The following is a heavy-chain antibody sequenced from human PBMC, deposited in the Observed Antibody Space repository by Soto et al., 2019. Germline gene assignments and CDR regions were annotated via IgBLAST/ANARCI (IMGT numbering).Heavy chain of an antibody. CDR1: GGSFSGYY. D-gene: IGHD3-22*01. V-gene: IGHV4-34*01. CDR3: ARGFWSFSARLFIYFDY. J-gene: IGHJ4*02. CDR2: INHGGST. Sequence: PSETLSLTCAVYGGSFSGYYWSWIRQPPGKGLEWIGEINHGGSTNYNPSLKSRVTISVDTSKNQFSLKLSSVTAADTAVYYCARGFWSFSARLFIYFDYWGQGTLVTVSS.